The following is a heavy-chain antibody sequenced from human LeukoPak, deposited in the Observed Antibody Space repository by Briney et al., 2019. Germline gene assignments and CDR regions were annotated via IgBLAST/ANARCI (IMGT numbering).Heavy chain of an antibody. CDR3: ARDRGPYSGYDSYYFDY. V-gene: IGHV4-31*03. Sequence: KASETLSLTCTVSGGSTSSGGYYWSWIRQHPGKGLEWIGYIYYSGSTYYNPSLKSRVTISVDTSKNQFSLKLSSVTAADTAVYYCARDRGPYSGYDSYYFDYWGQGTLVTVSS. CDR2: IYYSGST. D-gene: IGHD5-12*01. CDR1: GGSTSSGGYY. J-gene: IGHJ4*02.